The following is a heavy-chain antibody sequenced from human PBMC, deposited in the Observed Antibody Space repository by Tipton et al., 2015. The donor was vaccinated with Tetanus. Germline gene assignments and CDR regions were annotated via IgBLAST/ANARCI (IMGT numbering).Heavy chain of an antibody. CDR2: INPNSGGT. D-gene: IGHD3-3*01. CDR3: ARVIRITIFGVPNFDY. V-gene: IGHV1-2*02. J-gene: IGHJ4*02. Sequence: QLVQSGPEVKKPGASVKVSCKASGYTFTGYYMHWVRQAPGQGLEWMGWINPNSGGTNYAQKFQGRVTMTRDTSISTAYMELSRLRSDDTAVYYCARVIRITIFGVPNFDYWGQGTLVTASS. CDR1: GYTFTGYY.